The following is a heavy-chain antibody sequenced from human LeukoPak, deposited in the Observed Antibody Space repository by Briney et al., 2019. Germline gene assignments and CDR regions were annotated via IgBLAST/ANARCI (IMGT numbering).Heavy chain of an antibody. CDR2: IYSGGST. CDR1: GFTVSSNY. V-gene: IGHV3-53*04. Sequence: QTGGSLRLSCAASGFTVSSNYMSWVRQAPGKGLEWVSVIYSGGSTYYADSVKGRFTISRHNSKNTLYLQMNSLRAEDTAVHYCARGGWMGTYYFDYWGQGTLVTVSS. D-gene: IGHD6-19*01. CDR3: ARGGWMGTYYFDY. J-gene: IGHJ4*02.